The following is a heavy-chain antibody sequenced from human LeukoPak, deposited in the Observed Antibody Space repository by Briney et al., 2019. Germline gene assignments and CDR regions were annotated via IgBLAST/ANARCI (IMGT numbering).Heavy chain of an antibody. J-gene: IGHJ6*03. D-gene: IGHD5-12*01. CDR2: ISYDGSNK. V-gene: IGHV3-30*04. CDR3: ARESYSGYGYYYYMDV. CDR1: GFTFSSYA. Sequence: GGSLRLSCAASGFTFSSYAMHWVRQAPGKGLEWVAVISYDGSNKYYADSVKGRFTISRNNSKNTLYLQMNSLRAEDTAVYYCARESYSGYGYYYYMDVWGKGTTVTVSS.